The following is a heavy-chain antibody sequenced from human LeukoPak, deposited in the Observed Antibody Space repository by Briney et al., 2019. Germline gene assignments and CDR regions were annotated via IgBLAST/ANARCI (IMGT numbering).Heavy chain of an antibody. D-gene: IGHD5-12*01. Sequence: PSETLSLTCTVSGGSISSGGYYWSWIRQHPGKGLEWIGYIYYSGSTYYNPSLKSRVTISVDTSKNQFSLKLSSVTAADTAVYYCARGVVATRAFDYWGQGTLVTVSS. V-gene: IGHV4-31*03. J-gene: IGHJ4*02. CDR1: GGSISSGGYY. CDR2: IYYSGST. CDR3: ARGVVATRAFDY.